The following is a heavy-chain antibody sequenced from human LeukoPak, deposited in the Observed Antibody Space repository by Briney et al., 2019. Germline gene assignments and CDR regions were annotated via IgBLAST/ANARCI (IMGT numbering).Heavy chain of an antibody. Sequence: GGSLRLSCLASGFTFRNYGMHWVRQAPGKGLEYVSAISSNGGSTEYVDSVKGRFTISRDNSKNTLYLQMSGLRPEDTAVYYCVKAPYCSNGVCYGSGDYWGQGTLVTVSS. V-gene: IGHV3-64D*09. D-gene: IGHD2-8*01. CDR3: VKAPYCSNGVCYGSGDY. CDR1: GFTFRNYG. J-gene: IGHJ4*02. CDR2: ISSNGGST.